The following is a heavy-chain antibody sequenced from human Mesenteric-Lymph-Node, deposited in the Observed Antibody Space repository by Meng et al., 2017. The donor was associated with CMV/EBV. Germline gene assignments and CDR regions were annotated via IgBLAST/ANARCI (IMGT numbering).Heavy chain of an antibody. CDR1: GFSFRSYG. CDR3: ARGYGDYRD. J-gene: IGHJ4*02. CDR2: ISSSSSTI. D-gene: IGHD4-17*01. Sequence: GGSLRLSCAASGFSFRSYGMQWVRQAPGKGLEWVSYISSSSSTIYYADSVKGRFTISRDNAKNSLYLQMNSLRAEDTAVYYCARGYGDYRDWGQGTLVTVSS. V-gene: IGHV3-48*04.